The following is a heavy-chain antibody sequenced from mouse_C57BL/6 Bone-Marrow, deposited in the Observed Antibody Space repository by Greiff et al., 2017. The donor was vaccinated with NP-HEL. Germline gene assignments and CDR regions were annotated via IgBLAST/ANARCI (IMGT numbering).Heavy chain of an antibody. CDR3: ERYGNYLDY. Sequence: EVMLVESGGGLVQPGGSLSLSCAASGFTFTDYYMSWVRQPPGKALEWLGFIRNKANGYTTEYSASVKGRFTISRDKSQSTLYLQMNARRAEYSATYYCERYGNYLDYWGQGTTLTVSS. V-gene: IGHV7-3*01. CDR2: IRNKANGYTT. CDR1: GFTFTDYY. J-gene: IGHJ2*01.